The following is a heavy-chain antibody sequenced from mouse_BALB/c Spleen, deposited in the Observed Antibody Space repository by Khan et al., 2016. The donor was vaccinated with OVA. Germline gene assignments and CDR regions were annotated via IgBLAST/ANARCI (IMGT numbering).Heavy chain of an antibody. CDR3: AKFTPHYYTMDY. CDR2: IWGDGST. J-gene: IGHJ4*01. Sequence: QVQLKESGPGLVAPSQSLSITCTVSGFSLTSYGVNWVRQPPGKGLEWLGVIWGDGSTNYHSTLKSRLIISKDSSKRQVFLTLNSLQTDDAATYYCAKFTPHYYTMDYWGQGTSVTVST. D-gene: IGHD1-1*01. CDR1: GFSLTSYG. V-gene: IGHV2-3*01.